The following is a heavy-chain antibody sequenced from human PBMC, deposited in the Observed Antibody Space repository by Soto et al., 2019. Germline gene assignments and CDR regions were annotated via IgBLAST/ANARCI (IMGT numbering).Heavy chain of an antibody. CDR1: GFTLSDYY. CDR3: ARPDYIWGSYSLGY. Sequence: GGSLRLSCAASGFTLSDYYMSWVRQAPGKGLEWVSYISSSGSTIYYADSVKGRFTISRDNAKNSLYLQMNSLRAEDTAVYYCARPDYIWGSYSLGYWGQGTLVTVSS. J-gene: IGHJ4*02. CDR2: ISSSGSTI. V-gene: IGHV3-11*01. D-gene: IGHD3-16*01.